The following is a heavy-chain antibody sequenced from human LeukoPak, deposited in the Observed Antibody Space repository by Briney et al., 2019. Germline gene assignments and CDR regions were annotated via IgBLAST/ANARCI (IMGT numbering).Heavy chain of an antibody. CDR1: RFTFGDYA. J-gene: IGHJ4*02. CDR3: TRSTYGSGSPIDY. Sequence: GGSLRLSCTASRFTFGDYAMSWFRQVPGKGLEWVGFIRSKAYGGTTEYAASVKGRFTISRDDSKSIAYLQMNSLKTEDTAVYYCTRSTYGSGSPIDYWGQGTLVTVSS. D-gene: IGHD3-10*01. V-gene: IGHV3-49*03. CDR2: IRSKAYGGTT.